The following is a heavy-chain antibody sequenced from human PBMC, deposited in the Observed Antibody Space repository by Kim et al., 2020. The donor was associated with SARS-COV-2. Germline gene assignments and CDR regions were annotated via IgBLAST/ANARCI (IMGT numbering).Heavy chain of an antibody. D-gene: IGHD1-26*01. V-gene: IGHV4-59*01. J-gene: IGHJ4*02. Sequence: NYSPSLKSRVTISVDTSKNQFSLKLSSVTAADTAVYYCARASRLATFDYWGQGTLVTVSS. CDR3: ARASRLATFDY.